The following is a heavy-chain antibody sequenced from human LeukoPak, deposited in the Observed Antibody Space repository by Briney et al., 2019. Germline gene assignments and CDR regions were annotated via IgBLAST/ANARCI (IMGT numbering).Heavy chain of an antibody. V-gene: IGHV1-2*02. Sequence: ASVKVSCKASGYTFTGNYMHWVRQAPGQGLEWMGWINPNSGGTNYAQKFQGRVTMTRDTSIGTAYMELNRLRSDDTAVYYCARGSYDSSDFEYFHHWGQGTLVTVSS. CDR1: GYTFTGNY. D-gene: IGHD3-22*01. J-gene: IGHJ1*01. CDR3: ARGSYDSSDFEYFHH. CDR2: INPNSGGT.